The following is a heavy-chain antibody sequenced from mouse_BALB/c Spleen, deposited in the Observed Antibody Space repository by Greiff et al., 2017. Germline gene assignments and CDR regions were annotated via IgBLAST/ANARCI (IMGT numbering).Heavy chain of an antibody. CDR1: GFTFSSYA. CDR3: ARDYYGYVRFAY. D-gene: IGHD1-2*01. J-gene: IGHJ3*01. V-gene: IGHV5-6-5*01. Sequence: EVKVVESGGGLVKPGGSLKLSCAASGFTFSSYAMSWVRQTPEKRLEWVASISSGGSTYYPDSVKGRFTISRDNARNILYLQMSSLRSEDTAMYYCARDYYGYVRFAYWGQGTLVTVSA. CDR2: ISSGGST.